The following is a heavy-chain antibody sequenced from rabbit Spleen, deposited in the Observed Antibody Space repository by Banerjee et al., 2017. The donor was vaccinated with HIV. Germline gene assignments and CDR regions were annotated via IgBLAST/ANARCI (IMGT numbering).Heavy chain of an antibody. V-gene: IGHV1S45*01. J-gene: IGHJ4*01. CDR1: GFSLSSYW. CDR3: ARDILYGGYIDYGYGTNL. D-gene: IGHD6-1*01. CDR2: IDGGTAGT. Sequence: QQQLEESGGGLVKPGGTLTLTCKASGFSLSSYWICWVRQAPGKGLEWIGCIDGGTAGTYYASWVKGRFTISKTSSTTVTLQMTSLTAADTATYFCARDILYGGYIDYGYGTNLWGQGTLVTVS.